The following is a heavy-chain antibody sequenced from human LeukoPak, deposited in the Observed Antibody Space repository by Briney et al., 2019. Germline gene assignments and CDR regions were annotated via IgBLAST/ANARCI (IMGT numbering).Heavy chain of an antibody. V-gene: IGHV3-30-3*01. J-gene: IGHJ6*02. CDR3: ARYSNHFYYSGMDV. CDR2: ISSDGFNE. CDR1: GFSFSDYG. D-gene: IGHD2-21*01. Sequence: PGRSLRLSCAASGFSFSDYGMHWVRQAPGKGLEWVALISSDGFNEYYADSARGRFTISRDTSKNTLYLQINSLKTEDTAIYYCARYSNHFYYSGMDVWGQGTTVTVSS.